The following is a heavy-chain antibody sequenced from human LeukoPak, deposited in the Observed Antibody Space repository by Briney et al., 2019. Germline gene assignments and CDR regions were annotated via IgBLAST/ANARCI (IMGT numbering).Heavy chain of an antibody. CDR1: GYTFTGYY. Sequence: ASVKVSCKASGYTFTGYYMHWVRQAPGQGLEWMGWIYPNSGGTNYAQKFQGRVTVTRDTSISTAYMELSRLRSDDTAVYYCAREAYDSGSFRTDYYYMDVWGKGTTVTISS. CDR3: AREAYDSGSFRTDYYYMDV. V-gene: IGHV1-2*02. CDR2: IYPNSGGT. J-gene: IGHJ6*03. D-gene: IGHD3-10*01.